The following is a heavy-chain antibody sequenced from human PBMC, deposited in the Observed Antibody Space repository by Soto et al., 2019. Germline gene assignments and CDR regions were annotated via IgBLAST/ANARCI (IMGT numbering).Heavy chain of an antibody. J-gene: IGHJ4*02. CDR3: AHRRGPIAAAGLGY. V-gene: IGHV2-5*01. Sequence: SGPTLVNPTQTLTLTCTFSGFSLSTSGVGVGWIRQPPGKALEWLALIYWNDDKRYSPSLKSRLTITKDTSKNQVVLTMTNMDPVDTATYYCAHRRGPIAAAGLGYWGQGTLVTVSS. D-gene: IGHD6-13*01. CDR1: GFSLSTSGVG. CDR2: IYWNDDK.